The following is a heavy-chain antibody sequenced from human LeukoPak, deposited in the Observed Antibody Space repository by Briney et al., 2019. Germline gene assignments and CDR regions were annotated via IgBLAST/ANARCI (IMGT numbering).Heavy chain of an antibody. CDR2: IIPIFGTA. Sequence: ASVKVSCKASGYSFTGYGINWARQAPGQGLEWMGGIIPIFGTANYAQKFQGRVTITTDGSTSTAYMELSSLRSEDTAVYYCARAPNPVVVVPAAKAYYYYMDVWGKGTTVTVS. D-gene: IGHD2-2*01. J-gene: IGHJ6*03. CDR1: GYSFTGYG. CDR3: ARAPNPVVVVPAAKAYYYYMDV. V-gene: IGHV1-69*05.